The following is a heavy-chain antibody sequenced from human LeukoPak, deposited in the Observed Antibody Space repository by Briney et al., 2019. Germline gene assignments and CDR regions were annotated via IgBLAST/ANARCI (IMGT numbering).Heavy chain of an antibody. CDR1: GGSISSSSYY. D-gene: IGHD3-9*01. CDR2: IYYSGST. V-gene: IGHV4-39*01. Sequence: PSETLSLTCTVSGGSISSSSYYWGWIRQPPGKGLEWIGSIYYSGSTYYNLSLKSRVTISVDTSKNQFSLKLSSVTAADTAVYYCARHTGRYFDWLLDYWGQGTLVTVSS. CDR3: ARHTGRYFDWLLDY. J-gene: IGHJ4*02.